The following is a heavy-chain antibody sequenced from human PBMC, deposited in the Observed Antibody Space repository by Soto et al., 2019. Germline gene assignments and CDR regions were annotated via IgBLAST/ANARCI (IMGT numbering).Heavy chain of an antibody. Sequence: GSLRLSCTASGFTFGDYAMSWFRQAPGKGLEWVGFIRSKAYGGTTEYAASVKGRFTISRDDSKSIAYLQMNSLKTEDTAVYYCTREGGYDYIWGSYRFNAFDIWGQGTMVTVS. J-gene: IGHJ3*02. D-gene: IGHD3-16*02. CDR1: GFTFGDYA. CDR3: TREGGYDYIWGSYRFNAFDI. V-gene: IGHV3-49*03. CDR2: IRSKAYGGTT.